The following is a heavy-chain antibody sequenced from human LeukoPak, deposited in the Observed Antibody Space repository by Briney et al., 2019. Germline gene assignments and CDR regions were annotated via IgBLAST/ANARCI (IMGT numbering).Heavy chain of an antibody. CDR1: GFTFSTYA. Sequence: GGSLRLSCAASGFTFSTYAMLWVRQAPGKGLEWVAIISYDGSNEYYADSVKGRFTISRDTSKSTLYLQMNSLRAEDTAVHYCARGGPGYSSAWTNYGLAVWGQGTTVTVSS. J-gene: IGHJ6*02. D-gene: IGHD6-19*01. V-gene: IGHV3-30-3*01. CDR2: ISYDGSNE. CDR3: ARGGPGYSSAWTNYGLAV.